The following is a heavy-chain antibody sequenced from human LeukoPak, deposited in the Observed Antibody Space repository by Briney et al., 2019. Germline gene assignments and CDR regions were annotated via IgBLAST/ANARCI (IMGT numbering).Heavy chain of an antibody. CDR2: ISSNGGST. Sequence: GGSLRLSCSASGFTFSSYAMHWVRQAPGKGLEYVSAISSNGGSTYYADSVKGRFTISRDNSKNTLYLQMSSPRAEDTAVYYCVKDSSVVPTAISYFDYWGQGTLVTVSS. V-gene: IGHV3-64D*06. CDR3: VKDSSVVPTAISYFDY. D-gene: IGHD2-2*01. J-gene: IGHJ4*02. CDR1: GFTFSSYA.